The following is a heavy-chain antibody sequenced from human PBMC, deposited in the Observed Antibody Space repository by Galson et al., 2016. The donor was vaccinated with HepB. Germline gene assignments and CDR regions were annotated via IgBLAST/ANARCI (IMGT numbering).Heavy chain of an antibody. D-gene: IGHD1-26*01. CDR2: ISYSGST. CDR3: ARGSSYYPYYYYYYIDV. J-gene: IGHJ6*03. Sequence: LSLTCTVSGGSISSYYWSWIRQPPGKGLEWIGYISYSGSTNYNPSLKSRVTISVDTSKNQFSLKLSSVTAADTAVYYWARGSSYYPYYYYYYIDVWGKGTTVTVSS. CDR1: GGSISSYY. V-gene: IGHV4-59*01.